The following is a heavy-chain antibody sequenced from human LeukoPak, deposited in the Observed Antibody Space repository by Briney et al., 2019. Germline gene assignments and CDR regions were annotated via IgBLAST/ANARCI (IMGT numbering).Heavy chain of an antibody. D-gene: IGHD5-12*01. V-gene: IGHV1-8*01. Sequence: ASVKVSCKASGYTFTSYDINWVRPATGQGLEWMGWMNPNSGNTGYAQKFQGRVAMTRSTLISTAYMELSSLRSEDTAVYYCARVEFNNGYSHVYWGQGTLVTVSS. CDR3: ARVEFNNGYSHVY. CDR1: GYTFTSYD. CDR2: MNPNSGNT. J-gene: IGHJ4*02.